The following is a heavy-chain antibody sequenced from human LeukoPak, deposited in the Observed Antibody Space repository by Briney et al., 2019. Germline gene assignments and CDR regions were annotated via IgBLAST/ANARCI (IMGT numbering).Heavy chain of an antibody. CDR3: GKEGGLYDSGGYFDY. D-gene: IGHD3-3*01. J-gene: IGHJ4*02. V-gene: IGHV3-23*01. Sequence: GGSLRLSCAASGFTFSSYAMGWVRQAPGKGLERVSTISSSGSRTYSADSVKGRFSISRDDSKNMLYLQMNSLRAEDTAVYYCGKEGGLYDSGGYFDYWGQGTLVTVSS. CDR2: ISSSGSRT. CDR1: GFTFSSYA.